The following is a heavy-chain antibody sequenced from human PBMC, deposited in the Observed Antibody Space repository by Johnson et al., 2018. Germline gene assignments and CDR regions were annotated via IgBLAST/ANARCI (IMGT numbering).Heavy chain of an antibody. J-gene: IGHJ3*02. V-gene: IGHV4-59*01. D-gene: IGHD2-21*02. Sequence: QVQLQESGGGLVQPGGSLRLSCAASGFTFSNEAMSWVRQAPGKGLEWIAYTSYSGDSYYMPSLRSRLTVSVNTSKNQVSLRLNSVTAADTAVYYCARHCVGDFKHAFDIWGQGTMVTVS. CDR1: GFTFSNEA. CDR2: TSYSGDS. CDR3: ARHCVGDFKHAFDI.